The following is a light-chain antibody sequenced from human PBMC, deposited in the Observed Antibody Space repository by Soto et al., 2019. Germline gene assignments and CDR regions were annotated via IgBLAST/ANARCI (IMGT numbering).Light chain of an antibody. CDR2: DAS. CDR1: QSISSW. V-gene: IGKV1-39*01. Sequence: DIQMTQSPSTLSASVGDRVTITCRASQSISSWLAWYQQKPGKAPKFLIYDASALQSGVPSRFSGSGSGTDFTLTISSLQPEDFATYYCQQSYSTPPWFGQGTRLEIK. CDR3: QQSYSTPPW. J-gene: IGKJ5*01.